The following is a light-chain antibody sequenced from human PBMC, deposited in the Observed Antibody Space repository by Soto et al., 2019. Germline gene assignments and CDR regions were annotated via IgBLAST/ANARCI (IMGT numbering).Light chain of an antibody. CDR1: QSISIW. CDR2: KAS. Sequence: DMQRTQSPSTLSASVGDRVTITCRASQSISIWLAWYQQKPGKAPKLLIYKASNLESGVPSRFSGSGSGTEFTLSISSLQPDDFATYYCQQYISYCTFGQGTKVEIK. CDR3: QQYISYCT. V-gene: IGKV1-5*03. J-gene: IGKJ1*01.